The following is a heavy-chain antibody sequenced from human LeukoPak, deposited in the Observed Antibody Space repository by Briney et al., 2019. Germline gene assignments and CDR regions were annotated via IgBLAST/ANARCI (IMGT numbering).Heavy chain of an antibody. CDR2: IYTSGST. J-gene: IGHJ6*03. V-gene: IGHV4-61*02. Sequence: SQTLSLTCTVSGGSISSGSYYWSWIRQPAGKGMEWIGRIYTSGSTNYNPSLKSRVTISVDTSKNQFSLKLSSVTAADTAVYYCTSLRSSRYYYYRDVWGTGTTVTVSS. CDR1: GGSISSGSYY. CDR3: TSLRSSRYYYYRDV. D-gene: IGHD2-2*01.